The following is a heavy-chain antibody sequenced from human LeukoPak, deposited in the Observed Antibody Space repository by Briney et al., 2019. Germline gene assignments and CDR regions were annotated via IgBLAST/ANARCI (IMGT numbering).Heavy chain of an antibody. V-gene: IGHV3-23*01. CDR2: FSATDGSA. D-gene: IGHD6-13*01. J-gene: IGHJ3*01. CDR3: ARAEIAAAGTGAFDV. CDR1: GFTFSSYA. Sequence: GGSLRLSCAASGFTFSSYAMTWVRQAPGKGLEWVSAFSATDGSAQYAESVEGRFTISRDNSKNTLFLQMNSLGAEDTAVYYCARAEIAAAGTGAFDVWGQGTLVTVSS.